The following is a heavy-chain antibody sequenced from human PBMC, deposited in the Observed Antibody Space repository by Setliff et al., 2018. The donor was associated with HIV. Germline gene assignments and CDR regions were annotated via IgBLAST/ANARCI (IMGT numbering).Heavy chain of an antibody. CDR1: GGTFSSYA. D-gene: IGHD2-15*01. CDR2: IIPILGTA. J-gene: IGHJ6*02. V-gene: IGHV1-69*05. CDR3: AREGDCSGGSCYYYYGMDV. Sequence: GASVKVSCKASGGTFSSYAISWVRQAPGQGLEWMGGIIPILGTANYAQKFQGRVTITTDESTSTAYMELSSLRSEDTAVYYCAREGDCSGGSCYYYYGMDVWGQGTTVTVSS.